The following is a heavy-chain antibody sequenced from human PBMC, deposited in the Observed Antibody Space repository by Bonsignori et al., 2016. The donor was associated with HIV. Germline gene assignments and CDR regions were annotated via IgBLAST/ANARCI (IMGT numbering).Heavy chain of an antibody. CDR1: GDSIINNHW. V-gene: IGHV4-4*02. CDR3: VREPIGWLAFDV. D-gene: IGHD6-19*01. Sequence: QVQLQESCPGLVKPSGTLSLTCVVSGDSIINNHWYHWVRQSPGKGLEWIAETFHAGNINYNPSLKSRVTMSMDKSKNQISLKVTSVSAADTAVYYCVREPIGWLAFDVWGRGTVVTVSS. CDR2: TFHAGNI. J-gene: IGHJ3*01.